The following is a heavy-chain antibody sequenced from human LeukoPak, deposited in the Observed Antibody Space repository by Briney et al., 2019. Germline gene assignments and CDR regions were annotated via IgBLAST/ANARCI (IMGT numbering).Heavy chain of an antibody. Sequence: PGRSLRLSCAASGFTFSSYGMHWVRQAPGKGLEWVAVISYDGSNKYYADSVKGRFTISRDNAKNSLYLQMNSLRAEDTAVYYCARGLREIDYWGQGTLVTVSS. CDR2: ISYDGSNK. CDR1: GFTFSSYG. V-gene: IGHV3-30*03. J-gene: IGHJ4*02. CDR3: ARGLREIDY.